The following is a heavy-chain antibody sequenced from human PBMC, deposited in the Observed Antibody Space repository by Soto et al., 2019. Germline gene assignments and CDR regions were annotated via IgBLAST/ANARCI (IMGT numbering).Heavy chain of an antibody. Sequence: GGSLRLSCAASGFTVSSNYMTWVRQAPGKGLEWVSIIYSGGSTYYADSVKGRFTISKDNSGNKVYLQMNSLRVEDTAVYYCARDRSGYHNYYGMDVWGQGTTVTVSS. CDR3: ARDRSGYHNYYGMDV. D-gene: IGHD3-3*01. V-gene: IGHV3-53*01. CDR1: GFTVSSNY. J-gene: IGHJ6*02. CDR2: IYSGGST.